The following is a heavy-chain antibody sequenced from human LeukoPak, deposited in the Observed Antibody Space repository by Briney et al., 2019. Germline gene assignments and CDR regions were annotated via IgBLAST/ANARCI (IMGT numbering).Heavy chain of an antibody. Sequence: PSETLSLTCAVYGGSFSGYYWSWIRQPPGKGLEWIGEINHSGSTNYNPSLKSRVTISVDTTKNQFSLKLSSVTAADTAVYCCARCVAVAGSPFDYWGQGTLVTVSS. J-gene: IGHJ4*02. CDR3: ARCVAVAGSPFDY. CDR2: INHSGST. CDR1: GGSFSGYY. V-gene: IGHV4-34*01. D-gene: IGHD6-19*01.